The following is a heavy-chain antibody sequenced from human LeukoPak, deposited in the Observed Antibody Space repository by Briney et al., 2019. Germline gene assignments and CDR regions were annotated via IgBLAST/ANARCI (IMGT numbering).Heavy chain of an antibody. J-gene: IGHJ5*02. CDR1: GGSISSSSYY. Sequence: SETLSLTCTVSGGSISSSSYYWGWIRQPPGKGLEWIGSIYYSGSTYYNPSLKSRVTISVDTSKNQFSLKLSSVTAADTAVYYCAAYQLPSWFDPWGQGTLVTVSS. CDR3: AAYQLPSWFDP. V-gene: IGHV4-39*01. CDR2: IYYSGST. D-gene: IGHD2-2*01.